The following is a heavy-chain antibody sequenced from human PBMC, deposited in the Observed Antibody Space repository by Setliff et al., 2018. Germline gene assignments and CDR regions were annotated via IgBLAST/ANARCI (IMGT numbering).Heavy chain of an antibody. V-gene: IGHV1-18*01. CDR1: GYIFTSYG. J-gene: IGHJ5*02. D-gene: IGHD4-17*01. Sequence: ASVKVSCKASGYIFTSYGISWVRQAPGQGLEWMGWISSYNDKTNYAQKLQGRVTMTTDTSTSTAYMELNSLRSEDTAIYYCARDSYGDNLPYNWFAPWGQGTLVTVSS. CDR2: ISSYNDKT. CDR3: ARDSYGDNLPYNWFAP.